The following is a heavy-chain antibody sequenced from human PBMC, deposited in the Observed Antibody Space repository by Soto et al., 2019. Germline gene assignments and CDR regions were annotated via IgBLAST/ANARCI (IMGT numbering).Heavy chain of an antibody. D-gene: IGHD3-16*01. CDR1: GFTFKYYY. V-gene: IGHV3-11*01. J-gene: IGHJ4*02. Sequence: QVQLVESGGGVVKPGGSLRLSCAAYGFTFKYYYMSWVRQAPGKGLEWVSYISIGGDTIHYAHSVRGRFSISRDNAKNALYLQMSSLRVDDTAVYYCARNGYVAPFDYWGQGTLVTVSS. CDR3: ARNGYVAPFDY. CDR2: ISIGGDTI.